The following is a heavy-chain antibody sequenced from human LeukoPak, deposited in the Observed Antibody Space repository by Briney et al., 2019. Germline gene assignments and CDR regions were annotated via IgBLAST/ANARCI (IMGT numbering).Heavy chain of an antibody. J-gene: IGHJ6*03. Sequence: ASETLSLTCAVYGGSFSGYHWTWIRQFPGKGLEWIGDINPSGSTYYNPSLKSRLTISVDTSKNQFSLKLRSVTAADTAVYYCARGRHDITMIVVVMTSVSYYLDVWGKGTTVTVS. V-gene: IGHV4-34*01. CDR1: GGSFSGYH. D-gene: IGHD3-22*01. CDR2: INPSGST. CDR3: ARGRHDITMIVVVMTSVSYYLDV.